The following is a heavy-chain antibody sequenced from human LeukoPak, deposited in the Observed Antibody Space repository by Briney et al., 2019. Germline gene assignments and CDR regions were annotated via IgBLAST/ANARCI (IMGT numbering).Heavy chain of an antibody. V-gene: IGHV3-33*01. CDR1: GLTFGSYG. D-gene: IGHD3-10*01. CDR3: ARAYYHASGGAFGMDV. CDR2: IWFDGNKK. Sequence: GGSLRLSCAASGLTFGSYGMHWVRQAPGKGLEWVALIWFDGNKKDYVDSVKGRFTISRDNSKKTLYLQMNSLRAEDTALYYCARAYYHASGGAFGMDVWGQGTTVTVSS. J-gene: IGHJ6*02.